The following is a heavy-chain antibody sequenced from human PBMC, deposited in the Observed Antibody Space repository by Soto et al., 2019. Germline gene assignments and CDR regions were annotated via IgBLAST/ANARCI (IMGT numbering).Heavy chain of an antibody. CDR3: ARSDDFWSGTNNWFDP. CDR1: GYTFTSYY. V-gene: IGHV1-46*03. D-gene: IGHD3-3*01. Sequence: ASVKVSCKASGYTFTSYYMHWVRQAPGQGLEWMGIINTNGGGTSYAQKFQGRVTMTRDTSTSTVYMELSSLRSEDTAVYYCARSDDFWSGTNNWFDPWGQGTLVTVSS. J-gene: IGHJ5*02. CDR2: INTNGGGT.